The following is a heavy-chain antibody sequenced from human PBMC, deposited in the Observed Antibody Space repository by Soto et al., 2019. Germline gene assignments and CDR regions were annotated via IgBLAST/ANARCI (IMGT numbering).Heavy chain of an antibody. CDR2: ISYDGSNR. J-gene: IGHJ4*03. V-gene: IGHV3-30-3*01. Sequence: PGGSLRLSCAASGFTFSSYAMHWVRQAPGKGLEWEAVISYDGSNRYYADSVKGRFTISRGNSRNTRYLRMNSLRGDDGAVDDCASEAAKITCCFD. CDR1: GFTFSSYA. CDR3: ASEAAKITCCFD. D-gene: IGHD3-16*01.